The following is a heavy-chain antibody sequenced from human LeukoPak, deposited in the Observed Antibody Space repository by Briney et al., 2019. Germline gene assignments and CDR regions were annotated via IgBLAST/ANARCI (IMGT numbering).Heavy chain of an antibody. CDR1: GFTFSNYW. CDR2: MKGDGSEK. V-gene: IGHV3-7*01. D-gene: IGHD6-19*01. Sequence: GGSLRLSCAASGFTFSNYWMSWVRQAPGKGLEWVANMKGDGSEKHYVDSMKGRFTISRDNAKNSLYLQMNSLTAEDTAVYYCARQVQYRSGYFPPGPWGQGTLVTVSS. CDR3: ARQVQYRSGYFPPGP. J-gene: IGHJ5*02.